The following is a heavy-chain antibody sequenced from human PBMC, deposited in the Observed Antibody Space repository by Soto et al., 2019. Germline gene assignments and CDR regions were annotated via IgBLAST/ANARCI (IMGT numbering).Heavy chain of an antibody. CDR1: GYSISSGYY. CDR2: MYHSGNT. Sequence: SETLSLTCAVSGYSISSGYYWGWIRQPPGKGLEWIGSMYHSGNTYYNPSLKSRVTISVDTSKNQFSLKLSSVTAADTAVYYCARDLSSSSENWFDPWGQGILVTVSS. D-gene: IGHD6-6*01. J-gene: IGHJ5*02. CDR3: ARDLSSSSENWFDP. V-gene: IGHV4-38-2*02.